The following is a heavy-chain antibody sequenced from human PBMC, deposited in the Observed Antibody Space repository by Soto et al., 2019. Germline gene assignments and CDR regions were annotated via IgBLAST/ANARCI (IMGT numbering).Heavy chain of an antibody. Sequence: QLQLQESGPGLVKPSETLSLTCTVSGGSISSSSYYWGWLRQPPGKGLEWIGSIYYSGSTYSHPSLKSRVTISVDTSKNQFSLKLSSVTAADTAVYYCANQAAYYYDSSGYPDYWGQGTLVTVSS. V-gene: IGHV4-39*01. D-gene: IGHD3-22*01. J-gene: IGHJ4*02. CDR1: GGSISSSSYY. CDR3: ANQAAYYYDSSGYPDY. CDR2: IYYSGST.